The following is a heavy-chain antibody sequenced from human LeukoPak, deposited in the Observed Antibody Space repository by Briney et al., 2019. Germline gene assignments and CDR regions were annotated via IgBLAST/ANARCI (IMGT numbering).Heavy chain of an antibody. CDR2: INPNSGGT. V-gene: IGHV1-2*02. D-gene: IGHD6-13*01. Sequence: GASVKVSCKASGYTFTCYYMHWVRQAPGQGLEWMGWINPNSGGTNYAQKFQGRVTMTRDTSISTAYMELSRLRSDDTAVYYCARDVSWTFDYYYLDVWGKGTTVTVSS. CDR3: ARDVSWTFDYYYLDV. J-gene: IGHJ6*03. CDR1: GYTFTCYY.